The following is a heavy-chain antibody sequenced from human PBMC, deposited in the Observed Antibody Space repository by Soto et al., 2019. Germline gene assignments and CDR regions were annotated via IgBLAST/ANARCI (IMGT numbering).Heavy chain of an antibody. Sequence: QLQLQESGSGLVRPSQTLSLTCAVSGGSISSGGNSWNRIRQPPGKGLEWIGYIYHSGSTLYNPSLKSRVTISVDKSKNQFSLKLTSVTAADTAVYYCARVQLEGNWFDPWGQGTLVTVSS. CDR2: IYHSGST. V-gene: IGHV4-30-2*01. D-gene: IGHD1-1*01. J-gene: IGHJ5*02. CDR1: GGSISSGGNS. CDR3: ARVQLEGNWFDP.